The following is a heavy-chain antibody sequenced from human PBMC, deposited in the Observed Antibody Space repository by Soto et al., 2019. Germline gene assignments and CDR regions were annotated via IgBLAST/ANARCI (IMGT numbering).Heavy chain of an antibody. CDR2: INAGNANT. CDR3: ATVYDSSGYYTFSFSHYGMDV. J-gene: IGHJ6*02. V-gene: IGHV1-3*01. CDR1: GYTFTSYS. Sequence: ASVKVCCKASGYTFTSYSMHWLRQAPGQRLEWMGWINAGNANTKYSQKFQGRVTITRDTSASTAYMELSSLRSEDTAVYYCATVYDSSGYYTFSFSHYGMDVWGQGTTVTVSS. D-gene: IGHD3-22*01.